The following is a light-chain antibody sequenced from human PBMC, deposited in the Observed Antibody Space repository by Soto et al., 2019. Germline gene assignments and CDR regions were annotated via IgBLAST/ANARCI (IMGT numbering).Light chain of an antibody. CDR2: EVN. CDR3: SSYAGSNTVL. V-gene: IGLV2-8*01. J-gene: IGLJ2*01. Sequence: QSALTQPPSASGSPGQSVTISCTGTSSDVGGYNYVSWYQQYPGKVPKLMIYEVNKRPSGVPDRFSGSKSGNTASLTVSGLQAEDEADYYCSSYAGSNTVLFGGGTKLTVL. CDR1: SSDVGGYNY.